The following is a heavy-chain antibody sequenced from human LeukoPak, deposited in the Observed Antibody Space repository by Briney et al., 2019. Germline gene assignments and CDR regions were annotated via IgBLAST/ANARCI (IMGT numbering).Heavy chain of an antibody. CDR2: ISGSGGST. V-gene: IGHV3-23*01. Sequence: GSLRLSCAASGFPFSSYAMSWVRQAPGKGLEWVSAISGSGGSTYYADSVKGRFTISRDNSKNTLYLQMNSLRAEDTAVYYCAKAPRVDTANDYWGQGTLVTVSS. D-gene: IGHD5-18*01. CDR3: AKAPRVDTANDY. CDR1: GFPFSSYA. J-gene: IGHJ4*02.